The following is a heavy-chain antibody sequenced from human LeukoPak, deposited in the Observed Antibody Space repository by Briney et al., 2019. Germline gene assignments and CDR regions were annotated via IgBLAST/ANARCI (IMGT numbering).Heavy chain of an antibody. CDR2: INHSGST. V-gene: IGHV4-34*01. Sequence: SETLSLTCAVYGGSFSGYYWSWIRQPPGKGLEWIGEINHSGSTNYNPSLKSRVTISVDTSKNQFSLKLSSVTAADTAAYYCARGCPNYDFWSGYLNWFDPWGQGTLVTVSS. CDR3: ARGCPNYDFWSGYLNWFDP. J-gene: IGHJ5*02. D-gene: IGHD3-3*01. CDR1: GGSFSGYY.